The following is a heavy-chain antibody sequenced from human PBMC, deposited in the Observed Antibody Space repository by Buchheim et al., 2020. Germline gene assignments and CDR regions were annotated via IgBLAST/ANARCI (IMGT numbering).Heavy chain of an antibody. V-gene: IGHV4-59*12. D-gene: IGHD6-6*01. CDR2: IPYSGKP. Sequence: QVQLQESGPGLVKPSETLSLTCNVSGGFITPYYWSWIRKAPGKGLEWMGYIPYSGKPDYSPSLRTRLPMSVDTSKSQLSLQLSSVTPADTAVYYCARSLRGYRSSDNNFYYYMDVWGRGTT. J-gene: IGHJ6*03. CDR3: ARSLRGYRSSDNNFYYYMDV. CDR1: GGFITPYY.